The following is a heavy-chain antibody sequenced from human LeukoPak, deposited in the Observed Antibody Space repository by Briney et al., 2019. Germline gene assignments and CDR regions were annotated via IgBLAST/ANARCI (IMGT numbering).Heavy chain of an antibody. CDR3: ARAFSDYVRRSYRSDAFDI. J-gene: IGHJ3*02. Sequence: PSETLSLTCAVYGGSFSGYYWNWIRQPPGKGLEWIGEINHSGSTNYNPSLKSRVTISVDTSKNQFSLKLSSVTAADTAVYYCARAFSDYVRRSYRSDAFDIWGQGTMVTVSS. V-gene: IGHV4-34*01. CDR2: INHSGST. D-gene: IGHD3-16*02. CDR1: GGSFSGYY.